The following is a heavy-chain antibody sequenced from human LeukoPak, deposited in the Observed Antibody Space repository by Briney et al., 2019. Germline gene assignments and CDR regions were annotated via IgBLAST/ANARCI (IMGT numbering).Heavy chain of an antibody. J-gene: IGHJ4*02. V-gene: IGHV3-23*01. CDR1: GFTFSSYA. Sequence: PGGSLRLSCAASGFTFSSYAMSWVRQAPGKGLEWVSAISGSGGSTYYADSVKGRFTISGDNSKNTLYLQMNSLRAEDTAVYYCANFWSGYPPFGYWGQGTLVTVSS. D-gene: IGHD3-3*01. CDR2: ISGSGGST. CDR3: ANFWSGYPPFGY.